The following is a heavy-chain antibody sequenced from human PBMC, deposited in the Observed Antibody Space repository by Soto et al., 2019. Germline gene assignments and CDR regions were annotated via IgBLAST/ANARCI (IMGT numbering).Heavy chain of an antibody. Sequence: GASVKVSCKASGGTFSSYAISWLRQAPGQGLEWMGGIIPIFGTANYAQRFQGRVTITADKSTSTAYMELSSLRVEDTAVYFCARDSNNRQDGMDVWGQGTTVTVS. CDR2: IIPIFGTA. V-gene: IGHV1-69*06. D-gene: IGHD1-1*01. CDR1: GGTFSSYA. CDR3: ARDSNNRQDGMDV. J-gene: IGHJ6*02.